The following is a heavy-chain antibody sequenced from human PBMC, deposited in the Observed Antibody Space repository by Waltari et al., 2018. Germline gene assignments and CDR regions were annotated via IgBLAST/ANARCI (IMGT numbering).Heavy chain of an antibody. CDR3: ASGDYDFWSGYHGGYFDY. V-gene: IGHV4-34*01. CDR2: INHSGST. CDR1: GGSFSGYY. J-gene: IGHJ4*02. Sequence: QVQLQQWGAGLLKPSETLSLTCAVYGGSFSGYYWSWIHQPPGKGLEWIGEINHSGSTNYNPSLKSRVTISVDTSKNQFSLKLSSVTAADTAVYYCASGDYDFWSGYHGGYFDYWGQGTLVTVSS. D-gene: IGHD3-3*01.